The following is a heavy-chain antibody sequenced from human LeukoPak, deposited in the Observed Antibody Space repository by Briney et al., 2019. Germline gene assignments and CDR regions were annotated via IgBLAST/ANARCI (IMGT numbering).Heavy chain of an antibody. V-gene: IGHV3-23*01. CDR3: AKCLKVLPRGCGDY. J-gene: IGHJ4*02. D-gene: IGHD3-10*01. Sequence: PGGSLRLSCAASGFTFSSYAMSWVRQAPGKGLEWVSAISGSGGSTYYADSVKGRFTISRDNSKNTLYLQMNSLRAEDTAVYYCAKCLKVLPRGCGDYWGQGTLVTVSS. CDR1: GFTFSSYA. CDR2: ISGSGGST.